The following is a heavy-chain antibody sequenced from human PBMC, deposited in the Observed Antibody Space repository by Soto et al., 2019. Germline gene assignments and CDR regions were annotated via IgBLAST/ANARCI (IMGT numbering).Heavy chain of an antibody. D-gene: IGHD2-15*01. J-gene: IGHJ4*02. CDR1: GFTFSDYY. CDR3: AASAVVAAHY. Sequence: GGSPRLSCAASGFTFSDYYMGWIRQAPGKGLDWLSYISGNGNTIYYADSVKGRFTVSRDNAKNLLYLQMNSLRAEDTAVYYCAASAVVAAHYWGQGALVTVSS. V-gene: IGHV3-11*01. CDR2: ISGNGNTI.